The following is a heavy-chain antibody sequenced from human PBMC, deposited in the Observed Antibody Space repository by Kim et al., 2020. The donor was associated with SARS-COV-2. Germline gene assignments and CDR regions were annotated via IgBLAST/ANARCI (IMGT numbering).Heavy chain of an antibody. CDR3: ARRIVPNTLRYYGMDV. J-gene: IGHJ6*02. D-gene: IGHD5-12*01. Sequence: LKSRVTISVDTSKNQFSLKLSSVTAADTAVYYCARRIVPNTLRYYGMDVWGQGTTVTVSS. V-gene: IGHV4-39*01.